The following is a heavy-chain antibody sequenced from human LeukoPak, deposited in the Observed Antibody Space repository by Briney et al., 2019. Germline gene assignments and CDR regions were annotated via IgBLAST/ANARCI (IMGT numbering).Heavy chain of an antibody. J-gene: IGHJ4*02. Sequence: GESLKISCKGSGYSFTSYWVGGVRQMPGKGLEWMVIIYPGDSDTRYSPSFQGQVTISADKSISTAYLQWSSLKASDTAMYYCARSGYDYVWGSYQHFDYWGQGTLVTVSS. V-gene: IGHV5-51*01. D-gene: IGHD3-16*01. CDR1: GYSFTSYW. CDR2: IYPGDSDT. CDR3: ARSGYDYVWGSYQHFDY.